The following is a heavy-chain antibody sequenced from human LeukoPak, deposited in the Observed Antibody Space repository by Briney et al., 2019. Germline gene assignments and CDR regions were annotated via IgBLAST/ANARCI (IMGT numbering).Heavy chain of an antibody. CDR3: AKVVLNNDNSGYSGFDY. J-gene: IGHJ4*01. Sequence: GGSLRLFCAASGFNFANYAVTWVRQAPGRGLEWVSSIRGGDTYYADSVKGRFTISRDNSKNTLYLQMNSLKADDTALYYCAKVVLNNDNSGYSGFDYWGQGTLVTVSS. CDR1: GFNFANYA. V-gene: IGHV3-23*01. D-gene: IGHD3-22*01. CDR2: IRGGDT.